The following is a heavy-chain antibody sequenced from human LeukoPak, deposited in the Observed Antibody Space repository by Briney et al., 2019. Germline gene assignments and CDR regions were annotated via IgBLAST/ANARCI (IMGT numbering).Heavy chain of an antibody. J-gene: IGHJ4*02. D-gene: IGHD3-16*01. Sequence: GGSLRLSCAGSGFTFSNAWMSWVRQAPGKGLEWVGRFKTKTDGGTTDYAAPVKGRFTISRDDSKNTLYLQMNSLKTEDTALYYCSTAYTTFDSWGQGTLVTVAS. V-gene: IGHV3-15*01. CDR2: FKTKTDGGTT. CDR3: STAYTTFDS. CDR1: GFTFSNAW.